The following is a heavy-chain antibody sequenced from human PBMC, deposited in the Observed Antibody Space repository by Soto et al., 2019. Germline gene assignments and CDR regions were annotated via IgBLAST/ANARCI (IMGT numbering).Heavy chain of an antibody. J-gene: IGHJ4*02. CDR2: IKSKTDGGTT. CDR1: GFTFNTVC. V-gene: IGHV3-15*07. Sequence: GGSLRLSWAASGFTFNTVCMNWVSQSPGKGLEWVGRIKSKTDGGTTDYAAPVKGRFTISRDDSKNTLYLQMNSLKTEDTAVYYCTTEVNYYGSGGPDYWGQGTLVTVSS. CDR3: TTEVNYYGSGGPDY. D-gene: IGHD3-10*01.